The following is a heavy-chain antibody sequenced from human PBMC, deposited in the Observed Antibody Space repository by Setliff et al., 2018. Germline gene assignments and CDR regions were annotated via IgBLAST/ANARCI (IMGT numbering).Heavy chain of an antibody. Sequence: SETLSLTCTVSGGSISSHYWSWIRQPPGKGLEWIGYIYYSGSTNYNPSLKSRVRLSVDTSNSQFSLKLSSVTAADRAIYFCARYSSPYYYMDVWGTGIAVTVSS. V-gene: IGHV4-59*11. J-gene: IGHJ6*03. CDR2: IYYSGST. CDR3: ARYSSPYYYMDV. CDR1: GGSISSHY. D-gene: IGHD5-18*01.